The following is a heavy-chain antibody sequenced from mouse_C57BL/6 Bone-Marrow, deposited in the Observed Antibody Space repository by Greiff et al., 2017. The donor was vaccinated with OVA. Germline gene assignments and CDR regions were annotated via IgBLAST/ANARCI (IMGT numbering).Heavy chain of an antibody. J-gene: IGHJ4*01. CDR1: GFTLSDFY. Sequence: EVQRVESGGGLVQPGGSLKLSCAASGFTLSDFYMYWIRQTPEKRLEWVAYISNGGGSTYYPDTVKGRFTISRDNAKNTLYLQMSRLKSEDTAMYYCARLDAMDYWGQGTSVTVSS. CDR2: ISNGGGST. CDR3: ARLDAMDY. V-gene: IGHV5-12*01.